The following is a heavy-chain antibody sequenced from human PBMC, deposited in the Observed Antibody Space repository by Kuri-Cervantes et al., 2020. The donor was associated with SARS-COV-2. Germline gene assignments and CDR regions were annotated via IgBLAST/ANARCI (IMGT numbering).Heavy chain of an antibody. D-gene: IGHD6-13*01. Sequence: GESLKISCAASEFTFSSFGMHWVRQAPGKGLEWVAVVWFDGSRQYYADSVKGRFTISRDNSKNTMHLEMNSLRAEDTAVYFCARERHGAAGGHFDYWGQGTVVTVSS. CDR3: ARERHGAAGGHFDY. V-gene: IGHV3-33*01. CDR1: EFTFSSFG. CDR2: VWFDGSRQ. J-gene: IGHJ4*02.